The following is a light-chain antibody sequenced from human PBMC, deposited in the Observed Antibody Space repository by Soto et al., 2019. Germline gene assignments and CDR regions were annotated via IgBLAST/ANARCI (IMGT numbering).Light chain of an antibody. CDR3: QHYDNWPPWT. Sequence: THSPDTLSVSLGERATLSCRASQSVSSTLAWYQQKPAQAPRLLIYGASTRATGIPARFSGSGSGTEFTLTIRSLQSEDIAVYYCQHYDNWPPWTFGQVTNVDIK. CDR2: GAS. V-gene: IGKV3-15*01. J-gene: IGKJ1*01. CDR1: QSVSST.